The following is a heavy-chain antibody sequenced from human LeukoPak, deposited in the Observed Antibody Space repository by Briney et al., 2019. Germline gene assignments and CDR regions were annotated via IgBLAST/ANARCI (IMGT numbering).Heavy chain of an antibody. CDR3: ARSGYSSSWYVRGAFDY. CDR2: ISSSGSTI. CDR1: GFTFSSYE. V-gene: IGHV3-48*03. J-gene: IGHJ4*02. D-gene: IGHD6-13*01. Sequence: PGGSLRLSCAASGFTFSSYEMNWVRQAPGKGLEWVSYISSSGSTIYYADSVKGRFTISRDNAKNSLYLQMNSLRAEDTAVYYCARSGYSSSWYVRGAFDYWGQGTLVTVSS.